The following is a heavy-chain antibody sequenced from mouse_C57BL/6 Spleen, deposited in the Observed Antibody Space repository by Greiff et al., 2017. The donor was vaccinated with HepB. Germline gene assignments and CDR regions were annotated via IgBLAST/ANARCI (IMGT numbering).Heavy chain of an antibody. V-gene: IGHV5-17*01. Sequence: EVHLVESGGGLVKPGGSLKLSCAASGFTFSDYGMHWVRQAPEKGLEWVAYISSGSSTIYYADTVKGRFTISRDNAKNTLFLQMTSLRSEDTAMYYCARDYDYAVDYWGQGTSVTVSS. J-gene: IGHJ4*01. D-gene: IGHD2-4*01. CDR1: GFTFSDYG. CDR2: ISSGSSTI. CDR3: ARDYDYAVDY.